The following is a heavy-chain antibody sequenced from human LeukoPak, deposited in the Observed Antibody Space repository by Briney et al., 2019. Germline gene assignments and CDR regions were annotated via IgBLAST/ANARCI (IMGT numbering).Heavy chain of an antibody. J-gene: IGHJ4*02. CDR1: GFTFSNYA. V-gene: IGHV3-23*01. CDR2: ISGSGGST. CDR3: ANVVRNDY. D-gene: IGHD4-23*01. Sequence: GGPLRLSCAASGFTFSNYAMSWVRQAPGKGLEWVSSISGSGGSTYYADSVKGRFTIYRDNSKNTLYLQMNSLRAEDTAVYYCANVVRNDYWGQGTLVTVSS.